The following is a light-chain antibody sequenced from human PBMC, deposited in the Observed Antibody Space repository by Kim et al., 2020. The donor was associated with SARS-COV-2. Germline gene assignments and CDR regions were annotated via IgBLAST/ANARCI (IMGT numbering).Light chain of an antibody. J-gene: IGKJ2*01. Sequence: DIQMTQSPSTLSASVGDRVTITCRASQSVDNLLAWYQQKPGKGPKLLIYKVTILESGVPSRFSGSGSGTEFTLTITNLQPDDFATYYCQQYTSFSSTFGQGTKLE. CDR2: KVT. CDR1: QSVDNL. V-gene: IGKV1-5*03. CDR3: QQYTSFSST.